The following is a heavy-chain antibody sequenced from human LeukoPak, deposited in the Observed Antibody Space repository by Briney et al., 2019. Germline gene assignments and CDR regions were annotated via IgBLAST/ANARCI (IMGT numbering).Heavy chain of an antibody. CDR2: IYYSGST. J-gene: IGHJ5*02. D-gene: IGHD6-19*01. CDR1: VGSISSYY. CDR3: ARVTYTNAWT. Sequence: SETLSLTCTVSVGSISSYYWSWIRQPPGKGLEWIGYIYYSGSTNYNPSLKSRVTISVDTSKNQFSLKLSSVTAADTAVYYCARVTYTNAWTWGQGTLVTVSS. V-gene: IGHV4-59*01.